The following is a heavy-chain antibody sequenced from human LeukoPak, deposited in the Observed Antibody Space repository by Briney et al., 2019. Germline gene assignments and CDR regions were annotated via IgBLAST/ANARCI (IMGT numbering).Heavy chain of an antibody. CDR1: GGSISTSSYY. J-gene: IGHJ6*03. V-gene: IGHV4-39*01. CDR3: ARHKMVRGIGYYYYMDV. D-gene: IGHD3-10*01. CDR2: IYYNGTT. Sequence: PSETLSLTCTVSGGSISTSSYYWGWIRQPPGKGLQWIASIYYNGTTYYNPSLKSRVIISVDTSKNQFSLKLSSVTAADTAVFYCARHKMVRGIGYYYYMDVWGKGTTVTISS.